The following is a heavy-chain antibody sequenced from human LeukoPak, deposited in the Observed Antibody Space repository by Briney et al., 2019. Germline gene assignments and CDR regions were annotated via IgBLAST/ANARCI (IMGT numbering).Heavy chain of an antibody. Sequence: PSETLSLTCTVSGGSISGYYWSWIRQPPGKRLEWIGYIYYSGSTNYNPSLKSRVAISVDTSKNQFSLKLTSVTAADTAVYYCAHFKGGSFDFWGQGTMVTVSS. J-gene: IGHJ3*01. CDR3: AHFKGGSFDF. D-gene: IGHD1-26*01. CDR2: IYYSGST. CDR1: GGSISGYY. V-gene: IGHV4-59*08.